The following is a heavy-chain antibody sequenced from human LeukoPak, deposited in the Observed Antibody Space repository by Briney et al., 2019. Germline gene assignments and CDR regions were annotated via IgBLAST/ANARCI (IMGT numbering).Heavy chain of an antibody. D-gene: IGHD3-22*01. V-gene: IGHV3-48*01. CDR2: ISRDSTTI. CDR3: ATDYYDSSGYYTGSY. CDR1: GFTFSSFH. J-gene: IGHJ4*02. Sequence: GGSLRLSCATSGFTFSSFHINWVRQAPGKGLEWLSYISRDSTTIYYADSVKGRFTISRDNAKNSLYLQMNSLRAEDTAVYHCATDYYDSSGYYTGSYWGQGTLVTVSS.